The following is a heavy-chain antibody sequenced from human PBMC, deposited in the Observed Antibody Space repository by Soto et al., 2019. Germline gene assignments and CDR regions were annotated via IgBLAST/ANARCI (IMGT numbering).Heavy chain of an antibody. D-gene: IGHD4-4*01. CDR3: ARGLPTVTVLYGMDV. Sequence: ASVKVSCKASGYTFTGYYMHWVRQAPGQGLEWMGWINPNSGGTNYAQKFQGWVTMTRDTSISTAYMELSRLRSDDTAVYYCARGLPTVTVLYGMDVWGQGTTVTVSS. V-gene: IGHV1-2*04. CDR2: INPNSGGT. J-gene: IGHJ6*02. CDR1: GYTFTGYY.